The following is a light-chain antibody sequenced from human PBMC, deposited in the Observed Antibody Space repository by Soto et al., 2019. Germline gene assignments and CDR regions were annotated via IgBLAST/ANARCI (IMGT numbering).Light chain of an antibody. J-gene: IGLJ1*01. Sequence: QAVVTQEPSLTVSPGGTVTLTCASSTGEVSSGNFPNWFQQKPGQAPRALTYSTDSKYSWTPARFSGSLVGGKAALTLSGVQPEDEADHYCLLYYGGEGLFGTGTKVTVL. CDR3: LLYYGGEGL. CDR1: TGEVSSGNF. V-gene: IGLV7-43*01. CDR2: STD.